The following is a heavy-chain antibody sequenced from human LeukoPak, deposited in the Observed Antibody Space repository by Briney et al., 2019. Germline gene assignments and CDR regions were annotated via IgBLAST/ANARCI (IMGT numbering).Heavy chain of an antibody. CDR3: AKDDGYSGYDHIDC. CDR1: GFTFSSYA. J-gene: IGHJ4*02. V-gene: IGHV3-23*01. D-gene: IGHD5-12*01. Sequence: SGGSLRLSCAASGFTFSSYAMSWVRQAPGKGLEWASAISGSGGSTYYADSVKGRFTISRDNSKNTLYLQMNSLRAEDTAVYYCAKDDGYSGYDHIDCWGQGTLVTVSS. CDR2: ISGSGGST.